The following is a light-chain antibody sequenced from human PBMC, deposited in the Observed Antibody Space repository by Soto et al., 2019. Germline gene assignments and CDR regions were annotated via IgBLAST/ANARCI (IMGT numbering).Light chain of an antibody. CDR3: CSYAGSAYV. J-gene: IGLJ1*01. CDR1: SSDVGGYNY. CDR2: DVS. V-gene: IGLV2-11*01. Sequence: QSALTQPRSVSGSPGQSVTISCTGTSSDVGGYNYVSWYQQHPGKAPKLMIYDVSKRRSGVPDRFSGSKSGNTAPLTISGLQAEDEADYYCCSYAGSAYVFGTGTKVTVL.